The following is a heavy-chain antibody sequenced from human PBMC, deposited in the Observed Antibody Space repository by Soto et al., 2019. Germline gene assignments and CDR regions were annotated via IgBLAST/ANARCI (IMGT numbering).Heavy chain of an antibody. CDR2: IFSADNT. Sequence: GGSLRLSCAASGFTVSSDYLSWVRQAPGKGLEWVSVIFSADNTHYADSVKGRFTISRDNSKNTVFLQMNSLRAEDTAVYYCAITGAGYYIVWGQGTPVTVSS. D-gene: IGHD3-3*01. CDR3: AITGAGYYIV. J-gene: IGHJ4*02. V-gene: IGHV3-53*01. CDR1: GFTVSSDY.